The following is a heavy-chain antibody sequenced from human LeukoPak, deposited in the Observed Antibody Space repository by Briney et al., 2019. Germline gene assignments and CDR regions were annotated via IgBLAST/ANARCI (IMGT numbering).Heavy chain of an antibody. CDR2: IYSGGST. CDR3: ARRRAYSPYFDY. D-gene: IGHD3-16*01. J-gene: IGHJ4*02. CDR1: GFTVSSNY. V-gene: IGHV3-66*01. Sequence: QSGGSLRLSCAASGFTVSSNYMSWVRQAPGKGLEWVSVIYSGGSTYYADSVKGRFTISRDNSKNTLYLQMNSLRAEDTAVYYCARRRAYSPYFDYWGQGTLVTVSS.